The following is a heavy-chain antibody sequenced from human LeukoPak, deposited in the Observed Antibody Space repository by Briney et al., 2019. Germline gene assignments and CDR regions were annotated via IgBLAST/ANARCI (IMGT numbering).Heavy chain of an antibody. J-gene: IGHJ4*02. V-gene: IGHV3-49*03. CDR2: IRSKAYGGTT. Sequence: GGSLRLSCTASGFTFADYAMSWFRQAPGKGLEWVGFIRSKAYGGTTEYAASVKGRFTISRDDSKSIAYLQMNSLKTEDTAVYYCTRPPVWFGELGFDYWGQGTLVTVSS. D-gene: IGHD3-10*01. CDR3: TRPPVWFGELGFDY. CDR1: GFTFADYA.